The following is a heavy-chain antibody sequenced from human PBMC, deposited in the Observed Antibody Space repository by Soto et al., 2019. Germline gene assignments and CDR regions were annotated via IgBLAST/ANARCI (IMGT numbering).Heavy chain of an antibody. CDR2: ISSSSSTI. D-gene: IGHD5-18*01. CDR1: GFTFGSYS. CDR3: AKDGGYSYGPYDY. V-gene: IGHV3-48*01. Sequence: EVQLVESGGGLVQPGGSLRLSCAASGFTFGSYSMNWVRQAPGKGLEWVSYISSSSSTIYYADSVEGRFTISRDNAKNSIDLQMNSLRAEDTAVYYCAKDGGYSYGPYDYWGQGTLVTVSS. J-gene: IGHJ4*02.